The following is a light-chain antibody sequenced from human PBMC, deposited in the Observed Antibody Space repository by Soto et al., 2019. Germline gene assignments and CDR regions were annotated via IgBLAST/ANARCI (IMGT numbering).Light chain of an antibody. CDR3: SSVSTSSTTYV. CDR2: EVN. J-gene: IGLJ1*01. V-gene: IGLV2-14*01. Sequence: SCTGTSTDVGGYKYVSWYQQHPGTAPKLMTFEVNGRPSGVSDRLSGSKSGNTASLSISRLQPEDESDYYFSSVSTSSTTYVFGNGTKLTVL. CDR1: STDVGGYKY.